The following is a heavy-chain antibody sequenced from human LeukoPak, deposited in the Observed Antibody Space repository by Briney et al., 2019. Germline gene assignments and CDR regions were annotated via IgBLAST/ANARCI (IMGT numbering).Heavy chain of an antibody. CDR1: GFTFSSYA. CDR3: ARRSRVRYFDWSYYYYYYMDV. Sequence: GRSLRLSCAASGFTFSSYAMHWVRQAPGKGLEWVAVISYDGSNKYYADSVKGRFTISRDNSKNTLYLQMNSLRAEDMAVYYCARRSRVRYFDWSYYYYYYMDVWGKGTTVTVSS. V-gene: IGHV3-30*01. D-gene: IGHD3-9*01. CDR2: ISYDGSNK. J-gene: IGHJ6*03.